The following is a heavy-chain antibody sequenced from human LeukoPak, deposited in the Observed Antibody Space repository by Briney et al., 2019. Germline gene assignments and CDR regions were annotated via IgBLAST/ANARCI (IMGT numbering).Heavy chain of an antibody. CDR2: IYTGGST. Sequence: GGSLRLSCAASGFTVSSKDMSWVRQAPGKGLEWVSIIYTGGSTYCADSVKGRFTISRDNSKDTLYLQMHSLRAEDTAVYYCAGAARGGYFDFWGQGTLVTVSS. D-gene: IGHD3-16*01. CDR3: AGAARGGYFDF. CDR1: GFTVSSKD. V-gene: IGHV3-53*01. J-gene: IGHJ4*02.